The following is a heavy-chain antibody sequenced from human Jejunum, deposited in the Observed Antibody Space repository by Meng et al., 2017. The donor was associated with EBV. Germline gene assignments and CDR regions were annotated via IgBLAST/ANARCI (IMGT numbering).Heavy chain of an antibody. CDR3: ARELGGSFNY. J-gene: IGHJ4*01. Sequence: LVQSGAGVKELGASVKLSCKSSCYIFTDFALHWLRQAPGQSPEWMTWINPGTGGRQFSHKFQGRVTITSDTSASTVYMELSGLRSEYTAMYYCARELGGSFNYWGQGTLVTVSS. CDR2: INPGTGGR. V-gene: IGHV1-3*01. CDR1: CYIFTDFA. D-gene: IGHD1-26*01.